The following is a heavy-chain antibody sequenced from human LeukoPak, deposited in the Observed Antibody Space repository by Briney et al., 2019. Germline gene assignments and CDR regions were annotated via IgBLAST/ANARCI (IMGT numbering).Heavy chain of an antibody. CDR3: ARPRGYSYGLRDAFDI. Sequence: SETLSLTCTVSGGSITSSTYYWGWIRQPPGKGLEWIGSIYYSGSTYYNPSLKSRVTISVDTSKNQFSLKLNSVTAADTAVYYCARPRGYSYGLRDAFDIWGQGTMVTVSS. CDR1: GGSITSSTYY. J-gene: IGHJ3*02. CDR2: IYYSGST. V-gene: IGHV4-39*01. D-gene: IGHD5-18*01.